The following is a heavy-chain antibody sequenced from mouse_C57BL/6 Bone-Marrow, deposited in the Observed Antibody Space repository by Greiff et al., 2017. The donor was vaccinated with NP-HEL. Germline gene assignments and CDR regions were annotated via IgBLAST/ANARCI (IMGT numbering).Heavy chain of an antibody. Sequence: EVQLQQSGGDLVKPGGSLKLSCAASGFTFSSYGMSWVRQTPDKRLEWVATISSGGSYTYYPDSVKGRFTISRDNAKNTLYLQMSSLKSEDTAMYYCARRGSSGYLYYAMDYWGQGTSVTVSS. D-gene: IGHD3-2*02. CDR1: GFTFSSYG. J-gene: IGHJ4*01. V-gene: IGHV5-6*01. CDR2: ISSGGSYT. CDR3: ARRGSSGYLYYAMDY.